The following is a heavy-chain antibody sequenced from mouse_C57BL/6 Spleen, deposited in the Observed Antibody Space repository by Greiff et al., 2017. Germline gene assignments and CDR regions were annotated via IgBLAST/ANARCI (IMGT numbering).Heavy chain of an antibody. CDR1: GYTFTSYN. Sequence: LQQSGAELVRPGASVKMSCKASGYTFTSYNMHWVKQTSRQGLEWIGAIYPGNGDTSYNQKFKGKATLTVDKSSSTAYMQLSSLTSEDSAVYFCARDYEGSSEAWGKGNTRTVSS. J-gene: IGHJ2*01. V-gene: IGHV1-12*01. CDR3: ARDYEGSSEA. CDR2: IYPGNGDT. D-gene: IGHD1-1*01.